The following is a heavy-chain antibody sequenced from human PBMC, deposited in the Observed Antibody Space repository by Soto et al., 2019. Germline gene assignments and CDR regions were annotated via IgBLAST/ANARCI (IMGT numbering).Heavy chain of an antibody. D-gene: IGHD5-18*01. V-gene: IGHV3-15*07. J-gene: IGHJ4*02. CDR2: IKSKTDGGTT. CDR3: TTDKGTAKGDFDY. CDR1: GFTFSNAW. Sequence: GGSLRLSCAASGFTFSNAWMNWVRQAPGKGLEWVGRIKSKTDGGTTDYAAPVKGRFTISRDDSKNTLYLQMNSLKTEGTAVYYCTTDKGTAKGDFDYWGQGTLVTVSS.